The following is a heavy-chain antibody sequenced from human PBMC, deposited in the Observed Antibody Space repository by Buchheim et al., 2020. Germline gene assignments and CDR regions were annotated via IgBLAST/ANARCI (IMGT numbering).Heavy chain of an antibody. CDR1: GFSLSTNRMC. CDR3: ARSPTDYFYQYGMDV. Sequence: QVTLRESGPALVKPTQTLTLTCSFSGFSLSTNRMCVSWMRQPPGKALEWLARIDWDEDEYYSASLRARLNTSKDTSRNQVVLTLTNVGPADTGTYYCARSPTDYFYQYGMDVWGQGTT. CDR2: IDWDEDE. J-gene: IGHJ6*02. V-gene: IGHV2-70*15.